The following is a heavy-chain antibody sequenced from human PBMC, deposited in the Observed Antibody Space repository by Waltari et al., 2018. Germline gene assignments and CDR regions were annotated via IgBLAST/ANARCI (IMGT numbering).Heavy chain of an antibody. CDR2: IYHSGRT. J-gene: IGHJ2*01. CDR3: ARHPEQLVGYWYFDL. Sequence: QVQLQESGPGLVKPSETLSLTCDVSGYSISSGYYWGWIRQPQGKGLGWMGRIYHSGRTYQNPSLKSRLTISLDTSKNQFSLKLSSVTAADTAVFYCARHPEQLVGYWYFDLWGRGTLVTVSS. CDR1: GYSISSGYY. D-gene: IGHD6-6*01. V-gene: IGHV4-38-2*01.